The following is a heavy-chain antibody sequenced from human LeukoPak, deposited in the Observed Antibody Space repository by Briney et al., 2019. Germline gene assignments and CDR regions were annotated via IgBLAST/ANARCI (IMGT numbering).Heavy chain of an antibody. CDR1: GGSISSGGYY. J-gene: IGHJ3*02. D-gene: IGHD2-2*01. CDR3: ASDSTSSGAFDI. CDR2: IYHSGST. V-gene: IGHV4-30-2*01. Sequence: PSETLSLTCTVSGGSISSGGYYWSWIRQPPGKGLEWIGYIYHSGSTYYNPSLKSRVTISVDRSKNQFSLKLSSVTAADTAVYYCASDSTSSGAFDIWGQGTMVTVSS.